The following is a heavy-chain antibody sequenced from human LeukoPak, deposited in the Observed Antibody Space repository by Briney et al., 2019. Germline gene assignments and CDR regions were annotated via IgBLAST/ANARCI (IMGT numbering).Heavy chain of an antibody. CDR3: ARRLRLERKNAFDI. CDR2: IYYSGST. CDR1: GGSISSSSYY. V-gene: IGHV4-39*01. D-gene: IGHD1-1*01. J-gene: IGHJ3*02. Sequence: PSETLSLTCTVSGGSISSSSYYWGWIRQPPGKGLEWIGSIYYSGSTYYNPSLKSRVTISVDTSKNQFSLKLSSVTAADTAVYYCARRLRLERKNAFDIWGQGTVVTVSS.